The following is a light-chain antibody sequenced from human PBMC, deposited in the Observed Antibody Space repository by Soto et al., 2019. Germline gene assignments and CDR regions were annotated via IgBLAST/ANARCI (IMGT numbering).Light chain of an antibody. Sequence: QSALTQPASVSGSPGQSITISCTGTSSDVGGYNYFSWYQQHPGKAPKLMIYDVSHRPSGVSNRFSGSKSGNTASLTISGLQAEDEADYYCSSYTSSSTYVVFGGGTQLTVL. J-gene: IGLJ2*01. V-gene: IGLV2-14*01. CDR1: SSDVGGYNY. CDR3: SSYTSSSTYVV. CDR2: DVS.